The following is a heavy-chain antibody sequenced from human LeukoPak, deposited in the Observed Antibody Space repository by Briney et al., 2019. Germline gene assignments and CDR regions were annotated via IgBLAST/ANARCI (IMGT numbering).Heavy chain of an antibody. CDR2: INPSGGST. Sequence: ASVKVSCKASGYTFTSYYIYWVRQAPGQGLEWMGVINPSGGSTNYAQKFQGRVTMIRDTSTSTVYMELSSLRSEDTAVYYCARRIAVAGTLWFDPWGQGTLVTVSS. V-gene: IGHV1-46*01. CDR1: GYTFTSYY. J-gene: IGHJ5*02. D-gene: IGHD6-19*01. CDR3: ARRIAVAGTLWFDP.